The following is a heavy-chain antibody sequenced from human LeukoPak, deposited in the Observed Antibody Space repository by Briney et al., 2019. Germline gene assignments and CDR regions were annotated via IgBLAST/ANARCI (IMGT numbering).Heavy chain of an antibody. CDR1: GFIVSGNY. Sequence: GGSLRLSCAASGFIVSGNYMSWVRQAPGKGLEWVSAISGSGGSTYYADSVKGRFTISRDNSKNTLYLQMNSLRAEDTAVYYCAKGAGYGDYDWFDPWGQGTLVTVSS. CDR3: AKGAGYGDYDWFDP. CDR2: ISGSGGST. D-gene: IGHD4-17*01. J-gene: IGHJ5*02. V-gene: IGHV3-23*01.